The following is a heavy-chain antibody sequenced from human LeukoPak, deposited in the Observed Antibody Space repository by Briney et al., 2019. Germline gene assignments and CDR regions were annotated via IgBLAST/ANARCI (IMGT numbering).Heavy chain of an antibody. D-gene: IGHD1-7*01. Sequence: GGSLRLSCAASGFTFSSYGMHWVRQAPGKGLEWVAVISKDGSDKYYPGSVRSRSTISRDNSKNTIYLQMDSLRAEDTAIYYCARDYWWNYDYWGQGTLVTVSS. V-gene: IGHV3-30*03. J-gene: IGHJ4*02. CDR3: ARDYWWNYDY. CDR2: ISKDGSDK. CDR1: GFTFSSYG.